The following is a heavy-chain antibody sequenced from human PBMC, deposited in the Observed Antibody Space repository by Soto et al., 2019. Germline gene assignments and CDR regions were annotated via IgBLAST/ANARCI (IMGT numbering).Heavy chain of an antibody. CDR3: AKDVRAAIDRDAFDI. CDR2: ISYDGSNK. V-gene: IGHV3-30*18. CDR1: GFTFSSYG. Sequence: GGSLRLSCAASGFTFSSYGMHWVRQAPGKGLEWVAVISYDGSNKYYADSVKGRFTISRDNSKNALYLQMNSLRAEETAVYYCAKDVRAAIDRDAFDIWGQGTMVTVSS. D-gene: IGHD2-2*01. J-gene: IGHJ3*02.